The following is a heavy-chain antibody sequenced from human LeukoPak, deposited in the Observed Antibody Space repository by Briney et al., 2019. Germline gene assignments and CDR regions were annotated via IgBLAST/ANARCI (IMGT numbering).Heavy chain of an antibody. D-gene: IGHD6-13*01. CDR1: GYTFTSYG. V-gene: IGHV1-18*01. Sequence: GASVKVSCKASGYTFTSYGISWVRQAPGQGLEWMGWISAYNGNTNYAQKLQGRVTMTTDTSTSTAYMELRSLRSDDTAVYYCASEGAAAAHDAFDIWGQGTMVTVSS. CDR2: ISAYNGNT. J-gene: IGHJ3*02. CDR3: ASEGAAAAHDAFDI.